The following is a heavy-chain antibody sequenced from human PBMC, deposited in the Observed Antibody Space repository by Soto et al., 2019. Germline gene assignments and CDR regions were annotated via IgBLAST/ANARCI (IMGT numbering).Heavy chain of an antibody. CDR2: FDPEDGET. Sequence: ASVKVSCKVSGYTLTELSMHWVRQAPGKGLEWMGGFDPEDGETIYAQKFQGRVTMTEETSTDTAYMELSSLRSEDTAVYYCATEGVGPYGSGRPYYYGMDVWGQGTTVTVSS. CDR3: ATEGVGPYGSGRPYYYGMDV. CDR1: GYTLTELS. J-gene: IGHJ6*02. D-gene: IGHD3-10*01. V-gene: IGHV1-24*01.